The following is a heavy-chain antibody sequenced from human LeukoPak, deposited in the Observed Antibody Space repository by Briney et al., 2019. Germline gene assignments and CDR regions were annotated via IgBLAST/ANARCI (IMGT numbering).Heavy chain of an antibody. D-gene: IGHD3-10*01. Sequence: SQTLSLTCTVSGGSISSGSYYWSWIRQPAGKGLEWIGRIYTSGSTNYNPSLESRVTISLDTSKDQFSLKLTSVTAADTAIYYCYGSGNYYYMDVWAKGPRSPSP. CDR1: GGSISSGSYY. CDR2: IYTSGST. CDR3: YGSGNYYYMDV. V-gene: IGHV4-61*02. J-gene: IGHJ6*03.